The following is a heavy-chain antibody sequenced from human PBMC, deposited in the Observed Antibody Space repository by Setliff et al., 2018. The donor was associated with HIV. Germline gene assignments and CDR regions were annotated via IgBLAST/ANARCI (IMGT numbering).Heavy chain of an antibody. Sequence: GASVKVSCKDSGYTFTDYYIHWVRQAPGQGLEYMGWINPNGGGTVDAQKFQGRVTLTRDTSISTAYMELNSLRSDDTAVYYCATGGDTPLVKGYYFHYWGQGTLVTVSS. J-gene: IGHJ4*02. CDR2: INPNGGGT. V-gene: IGHV1-2*02. D-gene: IGHD5-18*01. CDR1: GYTFTDYY. CDR3: ATGGDTPLVKGYYFHY.